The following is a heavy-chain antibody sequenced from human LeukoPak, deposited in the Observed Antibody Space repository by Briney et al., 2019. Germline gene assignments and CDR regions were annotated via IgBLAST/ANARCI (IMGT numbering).Heavy chain of an antibody. V-gene: IGHV3-30*18. J-gene: IGHJ4*02. D-gene: IGHD3-16*01. CDR2: VASDGGAK. Sequence: PGGSLRLSCEASGLTFSSHGMHWVRQAPGKGLEWVAVVASDGGAKVYADSVRGRFTISRDNSRNTVLLRLNSLRTEDTAVYYCAKEALWGSWYFDYWGRGALVTVSS. CDR1: GLTFSSHG. CDR3: AKEALWGSWYFDY.